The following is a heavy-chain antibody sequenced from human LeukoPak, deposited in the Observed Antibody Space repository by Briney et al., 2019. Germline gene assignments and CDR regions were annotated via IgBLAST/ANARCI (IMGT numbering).Heavy chain of an antibody. CDR3: ARTYSSSSAVVRFDP. CDR1: GFTFSSYG. CDR2: IWYDGSNK. Sequence: PGGSLRPSCAASGFTFSSYGMHWVRQAPGKGLEWVAVIWYDGSNKYYADSVKGRFTISRDNSKNTLYLQMNSLRAEDTAVYYCARTYSSSSAVVRFDPWGQGTLVTVSS. D-gene: IGHD6-13*01. V-gene: IGHV3-33*01. J-gene: IGHJ5*02.